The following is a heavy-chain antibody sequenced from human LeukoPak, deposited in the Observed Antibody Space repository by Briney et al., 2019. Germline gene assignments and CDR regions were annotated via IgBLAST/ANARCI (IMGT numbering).Heavy chain of an antibody. D-gene: IGHD5-18*01. CDR1: GGSISSSSYY. CDR3: ARGISYGSVFDY. V-gene: IGHV4-39*07. J-gene: IGHJ4*02. Sequence: SETLSLTCTVSGGSISSSSYYWGWIRQPPGKGLEWIGSIYYSGSTYYNPSLKSRVTISVDTSKNQFSLKLSSVTAADTAVYYCARGISYGSVFDYWGQGTLVTVSS. CDR2: IYYSGST.